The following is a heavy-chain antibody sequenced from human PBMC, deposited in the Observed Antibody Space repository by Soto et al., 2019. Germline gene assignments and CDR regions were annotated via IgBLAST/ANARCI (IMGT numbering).Heavy chain of an antibody. CDR3: ARGHAGTMDV. J-gene: IGHJ6*02. D-gene: IGHD1-1*01. V-gene: IGHV6-1*01. Sequence: SQTLSLTCAISGDSVSSNGAAWNWIRQSPSRGLQWLGRTYYRSKWNNDYAVSVKSRININPDTSKNQFSLQLNSVSPEDTAVHYCARGHAGTMDVWGQGTTVTVSS. CDR2: TYYRSKWNN. CDR1: GDSVSSNGAA.